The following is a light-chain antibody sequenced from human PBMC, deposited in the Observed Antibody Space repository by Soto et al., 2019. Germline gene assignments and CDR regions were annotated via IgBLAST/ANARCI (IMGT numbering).Light chain of an antibody. J-gene: IGKJ1*01. V-gene: IGKV3-20*01. CDR2: GAS. CDR3: REYGSSPPWT. CDR1: QSISSSS. Sequence: ESVLTQSPGTLSLSPGQRVILSCRASQSISSSSLAWYQQKPGQAPRLLIYGASSRATGIPDRFSGSGSGTDFSLTISRLEPEDSAVYYCREYGSSPPWTFGPGTKVEIK.